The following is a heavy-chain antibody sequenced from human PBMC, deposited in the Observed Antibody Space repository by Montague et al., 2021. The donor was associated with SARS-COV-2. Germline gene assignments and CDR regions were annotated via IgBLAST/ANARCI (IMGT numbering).Heavy chain of an antibody. D-gene: IGHD3-3*01. V-gene: IGHV4-39*01. Sequence: SETLSLTCTVSGGSISSSSYYWGWIRQPPGKGLEWIGSIYYSGSTYYNPSLKSRVTISVDTSKNQFSLKLSSVTAADTAVYYCARQGMAGITIFGVVLPNYGMDVGGQGTTVTVSS. J-gene: IGHJ6*02. CDR1: GGSISSSSYY. CDR2: IYYSGST. CDR3: ARQGMAGITIFGVVLPNYGMDV.